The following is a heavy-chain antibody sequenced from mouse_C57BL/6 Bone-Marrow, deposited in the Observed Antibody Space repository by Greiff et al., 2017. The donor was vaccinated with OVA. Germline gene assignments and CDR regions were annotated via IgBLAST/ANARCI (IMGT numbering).Heavy chain of an antibody. CDR2: IDHENGDT. V-gene: IGHV14-4*01. CDR1: GFNIKDDY. CDR3: TGNGYGGNYYFDY. Sequence: VQLKESGAELVRPGASVKLSCTASGFNIKDDYMHWVKPRPEQGLEWIGWIDHENGDTEYASKFQGKATITADTSSNTAYLQLSSLTSEDTAVYYCTGNGYGGNYYFDYWGQGTTLTVSS. D-gene: IGHD2-2*01. J-gene: IGHJ2*01.